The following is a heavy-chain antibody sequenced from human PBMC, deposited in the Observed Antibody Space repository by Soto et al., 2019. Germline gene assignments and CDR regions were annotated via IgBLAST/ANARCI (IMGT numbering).Heavy chain of an antibody. V-gene: IGHV3-48*02. D-gene: IGHD3-22*01. CDR1: EFTFTIYH. Sequence: PGVSLRLSFAASEFTFTIYHMNWVRQAPGKGLEWISYISSSSSTIYYADSVRGRFTISRGNAKKSLYLQMNSLRDDDTAVYYCARDEYDSSGKPSWGQGTLVTVSS. J-gene: IGHJ4*02. CDR2: ISSSSSTI. CDR3: ARDEYDSSGKPS.